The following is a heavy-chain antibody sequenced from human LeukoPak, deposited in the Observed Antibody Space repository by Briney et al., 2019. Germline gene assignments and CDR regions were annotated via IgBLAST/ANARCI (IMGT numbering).Heavy chain of an antibody. V-gene: IGHV1-69*13. CDR2: IIPIFGTA. CDR1: GGTFSSYA. Sequence: RASVKVSCKASGGTFSSYAISWVRQAPGQGLEWMGGIIPIFGTANYAQKFQGRVTITADESTSTAYMELSSLRSEDTAVYYCARGSKAVAGTRYFDYWGQGTLVTVSS. J-gene: IGHJ4*02. D-gene: IGHD6-19*01. CDR3: ARGSKAVAGTRYFDY.